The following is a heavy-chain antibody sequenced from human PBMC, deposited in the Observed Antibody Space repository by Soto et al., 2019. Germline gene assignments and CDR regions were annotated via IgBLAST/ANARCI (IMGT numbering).Heavy chain of an antibody. D-gene: IGHD3-16*01. CDR3: AISTGGFGGLFVVPSDY. V-gene: IGHV3-23*01. CDR1: GFTYDSYA. J-gene: IGHJ4*02. CDR2: INSGGTVA. Sequence: GGSLRLSCAASGFTYDSYAMSWVRQAPGKGLEWVSGINSGGTVAHYADSVKGRFAISRDNSKNTLSLEMNSLRADDTGLYYCAISTGGFGGLFVVPSDYWGQGTLVTVSS.